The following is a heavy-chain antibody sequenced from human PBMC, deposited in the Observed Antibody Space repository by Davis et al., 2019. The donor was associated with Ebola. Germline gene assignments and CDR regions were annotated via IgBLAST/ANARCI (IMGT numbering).Heavy chain of an antibody. J-gene: IGHJ4*02. Sequence: GESLKISCAFSGFSASLYSLNWVRQAPGKGLEWVSYISSTSRTIYYADSVKGRFTISRDNARNSVYLQLNSLTDEDTAVYFCARESYNSGWPFDYWGQGTLLTVSS. D-gene: IGHD6-19*01. CDR3: ARESYNSGWPFDY. V-gene: IGHV3-48*02. CDR2: ISSTSRTI. CDR1: GFSASLYS.